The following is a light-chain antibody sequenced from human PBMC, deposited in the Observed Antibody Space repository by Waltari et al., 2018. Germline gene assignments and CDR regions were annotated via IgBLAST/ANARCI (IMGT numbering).Light chain of an antibody. CDR1: QSVDSTS. Sequence: EIVLTQSPGTLSLSPGERVTLSCRASQSVDSTSLAWYQQKPGQAPRRLIYGASRRATGIPDRFSGSGSGTDFTLTISRLEPEDFAVYYCQQYDSSFTFGPGTKVDIK. J-gene: IGKJ3*01. CDR3: QQYDSSFT. V-gene: IGKV3-20*01. CDR2: GAS.